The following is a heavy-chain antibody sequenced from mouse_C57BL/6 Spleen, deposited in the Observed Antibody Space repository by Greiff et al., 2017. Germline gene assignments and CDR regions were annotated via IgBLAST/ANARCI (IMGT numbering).Heavy chain of an antibody. J-gene: IGHJ4*01. Sequence: VNVVESGAELARPGASVKLSCKASGYTFTSYGISWVKQSPGQGLEWIGEIYPSSGNTYYNEKFKGKATLTADKSSSTAYMELRSLTSEDSAVYFCVNYYGSSDAMDYWGQGTSVTVSS. V-gene: IGHV1-81*01. CDR3: VNYYGSSDAMDY. CDR1: GYTFTSYG. D-gene: IGHD1-1*01. CDR2: IYPSSGNT.